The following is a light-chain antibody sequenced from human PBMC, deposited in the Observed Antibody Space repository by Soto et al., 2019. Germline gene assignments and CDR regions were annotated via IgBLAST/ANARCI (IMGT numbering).Light chain of an antibody. V-gene: IGKV3-15*01. CDR3: QQYNNWPPWT. J-gene: IGKJ1*01. CDR2: DAS. Sequence: EIVMTQSPATLSVSPGERATLSCRASQTVTNNLAWYQQKAGQAPRLLIYDASTRATGIPARFSGSGSGTDFTLTISSLQSEDFAVYYCQQYNNWPPWTFGHGTKVEIK. CDR1: QTVTNN.